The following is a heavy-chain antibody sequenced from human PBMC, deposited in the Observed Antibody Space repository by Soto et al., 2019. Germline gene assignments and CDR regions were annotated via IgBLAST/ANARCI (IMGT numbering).Heavy chain of an antibody. J-gene: IGHJ3*02. CDR2: INHSGST. D-gene: IGHD2-2*01. CDR1: GGSFSGYY. CDR3: ASFKVDCSSTSCYDAFDI. Sequence: SETLSLTCAVYGGSFSGYYWSWIRQPPGKGLEWIGEINHSGSTNYNPSLKSRVTISVDTSKNQFSLKLSSVTAADTAVYYCASFKVDCSSTSCYDAFDIWGQGTMVTVSS. V-gene: IGHV4-34*01.